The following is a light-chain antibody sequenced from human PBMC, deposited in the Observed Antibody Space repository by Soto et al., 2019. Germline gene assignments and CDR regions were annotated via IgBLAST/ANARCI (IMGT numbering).Light chain of an antibody. Sequence: QLVLTQSPSASASLGASVKLTCTLSSGHSNYSIAWHQQQTEKGPRYLMKVNSDGSHRKGDGIPDRFSGSSSGAQRYLTICGHQSEDEADYYCQTWGTGIRVFGTGTKVTVL. CDR1: SGHSNYS. V-gene: IGLV4-69*01. J-gene: IGLJ1*01. CDR2: VNSDGSH. CDR3: QTWGTGIRV.